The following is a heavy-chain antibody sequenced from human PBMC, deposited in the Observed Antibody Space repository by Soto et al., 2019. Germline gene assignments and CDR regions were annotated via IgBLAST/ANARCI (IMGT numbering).Heavy chain of an antibody. Sequence: GGSMRLSCAASGFTFSSYGMHWVRQAPGKGLEWVAVIWYDGSNKYYADSVKGRFTISRDNSKNTLYLQMNSLRAEDTAVYYCARDLEQMMLDCWGQGTLVTVSS. CDR1: GFTFSSYG. D-gene: IGHD3-16*01. V-gene: IGHV3-33*01. CDR3: ARDLEQMMLDC. J-gene: IGHJ4*02. CDR2: IWYDGSNK.